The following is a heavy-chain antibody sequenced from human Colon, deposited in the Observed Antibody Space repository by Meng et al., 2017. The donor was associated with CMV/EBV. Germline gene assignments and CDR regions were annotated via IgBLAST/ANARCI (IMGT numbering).Heavy chain of an antibody. CDR1: GFTFSDYY. Sequence: GESLKISCAASGFTFSDYYMSWIRQAPGKGLEWVSYISSSGSTIYYADSVKGRFTISRDNAKNFLYLQMNSLQVDDTALYYCATRGQAPANWGQGTLVTVSS. J-gene: IGHJ4*02. CDR2: ISSSGSTI. V-gene: IGHV3-11*04. CDR3: ATRGQAPAN.